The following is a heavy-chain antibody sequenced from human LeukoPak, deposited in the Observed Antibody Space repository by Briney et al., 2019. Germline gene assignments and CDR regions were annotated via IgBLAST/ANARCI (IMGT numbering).Heavy chain of an antibody. CDR1: GGSFSGYY. D-gene: IGHD1-7*01. CDR2: INHSGST. Sequence: SETLSLTCAVYGGSFSGYYWSWIRQPPGKGLEWIGEINHSGSTNYNPSLKSRVTISVDTSKNQFSLKLSSVTAADTAVYYCAKALRPNWNYAGGVDYWGQGTLVTVSS. J-gene: IGHJ4*02. CDR3: AKALRPNWNYAGGVDY. V-gene: IGHV4-34*01.